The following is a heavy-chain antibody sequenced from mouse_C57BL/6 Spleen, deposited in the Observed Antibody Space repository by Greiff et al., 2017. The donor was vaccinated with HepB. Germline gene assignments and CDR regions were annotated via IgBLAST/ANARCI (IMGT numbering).Heavy chain of an antibody. CDR2: INPGSGGT. D-gene: IGHD1-1*01. Sequence: QVQLQQSGAELVRPGPSVKVSCKASGYAFTNYLIEWVKQRPGQGLEWIGVINPGSGGTNYNEKFKGKATLTADKSSSTAYMQLSSLTSEDSAVYFCARRITTVVEDYAMDYWGQGTSVTVSS. J-gene: IGHJ4*01. V-gene: IGHV1-54*01. CDR3: ARRITTVVEDYAMDY. CDR1: GYAFTNYL.